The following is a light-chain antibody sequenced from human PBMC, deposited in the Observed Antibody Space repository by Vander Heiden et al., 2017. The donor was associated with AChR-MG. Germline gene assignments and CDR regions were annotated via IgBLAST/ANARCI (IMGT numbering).Light chain of an antibody. Sequence: EIVMTQSPATLSVSPGERATLSCRASQSVSNNLAWYQQKPGQAPRLLIYAASTRATGIPTRFSGSGSGKEFTLTISSLQSEDFAVYYCQQYNNWPGTFGQGTKVEIK. J-gene: IGKJ1*01. CDR1: QSVSNN. CDR2: AAS. CDR3: QQYNNWPGT. V-gene: IGKV3-15*01.